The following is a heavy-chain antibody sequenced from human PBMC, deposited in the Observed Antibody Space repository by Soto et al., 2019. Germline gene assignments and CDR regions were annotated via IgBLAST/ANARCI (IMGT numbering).Heavy chain of an antibody. Sequence: SETLSLTCAVYGGSFSGYYWSWIRQPPGKGLEWIGEINHSGSTNYNPSLKSRVTISVDTSKNQFSLKLSSVTAADTAVYYCARGFRQLVRTGALGWYYGMDVWGQGTTVTVSS. CDR2: INHSGST. CDR3: ARGFRQLVRTGALGWYYGMDV. V-gene: IGHV4-34*01. J-gene: IGHJ6*02. CDR1: GGSFSGYY. D-gene: IGHD6-6*01.